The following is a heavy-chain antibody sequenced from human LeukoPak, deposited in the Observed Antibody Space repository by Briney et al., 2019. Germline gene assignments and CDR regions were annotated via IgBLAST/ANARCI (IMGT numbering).Heavy chain of an antibody. CDR1: GGSFSGYY. J-gene: IGHJ5*02. CDR3: ARRAAPANFDWITGSEGWFDP. CDR2: INHSGST. D-gene: IGHD3-9*01. V-gene: IGHV4-34*01. Sequence: SEALSLTCAVYGGSFSGYYWSWIRQPPGKGLEWIGEINHSGSTNYNPSLKSRVTISVNTSKNQFSLKLSSVTAADTAVYYCARRAAPANFDWITGSEGWFDPWGQGTLVTVSS.